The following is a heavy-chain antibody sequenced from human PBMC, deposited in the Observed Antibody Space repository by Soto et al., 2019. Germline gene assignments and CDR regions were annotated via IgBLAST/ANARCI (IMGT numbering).Heavy chain of an antibody. Sequence: SETLSLTCAVYGGSFSGYYWSWIRQPPGKGLEWIGEINHSGSTNYNPSLKSRVTISVDTSKNLFSLKLSSVTAADTAVYYCARRCSSTSCYGEDLGYSPDGYFQHWGQGTLVTVSS. CDR3: ARRCSSTSCYGEDLGYSPDGYFQH. J-gene: IGHJ1*01. CDR1: GGSFSGYY. CDR2: INHSGST. V-gene: IGHV4-34*01. D-gene: IGHD2-2*01.